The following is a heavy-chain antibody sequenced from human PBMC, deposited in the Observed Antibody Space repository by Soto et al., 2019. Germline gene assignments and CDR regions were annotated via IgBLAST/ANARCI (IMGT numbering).Heavy chain of an antibody. CDR1: GFTFSSYA. CDR2: ISGSGGST. D-gene: IGHD4-17*01. V-gene: IGHV3-23*01. CDR3: AKDSGDYVGYFQH. Sequence: EVQLLESGGGLVQPGGSLRLSCAASGFTFSSYAMSWVRQAPGKGLEWVSAISGSGGSTYYADSVKGRFTISRDNSKNTRYLQMNSLRAEDTAVYYCAKDSGDYVGYFQHWGQGTLVTVSS. J-gene: IGHJ1*01.